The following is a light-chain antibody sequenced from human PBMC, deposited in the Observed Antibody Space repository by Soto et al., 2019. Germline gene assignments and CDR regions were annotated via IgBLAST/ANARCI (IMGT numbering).Light chain of an antibody. CDR3: NSYTTNSNRV. Sequence: QSVLTQPASVSGSPGQSITISCTGTSSDVGAYNYVSWYQHHPGKAPKLMIYEVTSRPSGVSNRFSGSKSGNTASLTISGLQAEDEADYYCNSYTTNSNRVFGTGTKVTVL. V-gene: IGLV2-14*01. CDR1: SSDVGAYNY. J-gene: IGLJ1*01. CDR2: EVT.